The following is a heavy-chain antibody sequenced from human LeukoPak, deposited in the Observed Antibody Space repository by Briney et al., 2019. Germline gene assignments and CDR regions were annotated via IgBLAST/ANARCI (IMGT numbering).Heavy chain of an antibody. Sequence: PGGSLRLSCAASGFTFSNYAMSWVRQAPGKGLEWVSAISGSGGSTYYADSVKGRFTISRDNSKNKLYLQMNSLRAEDTAVYYCAKDLDAYQSAFDVWGQGTMVTVSS. D-gene: IGHD2-2*01. CDR3: AKDLDAYQSAFDV. J-gene: IGHJ3*01. CDR2: ISGSGGST. V-gene: IGHV3-23*01. CDR1: GFTFSNYA.